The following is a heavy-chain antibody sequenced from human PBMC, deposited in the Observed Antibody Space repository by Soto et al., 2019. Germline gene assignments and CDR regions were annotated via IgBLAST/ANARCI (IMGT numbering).Heavy chain of an antibody. V-gene: IGHV3-23*01. CDR2: ISGSGGTI. CDR1: GFTFSTYA. J-gene: IGHJ4*02. CDR3: AKLTYGDPVDY. Sequence: GGSLRLSCAASGFTFSTYAMSWVRQGPGKGLEWVSGISGSGGTIYYADSVKGRFTISRDNSKNTLFLQMNSLRAEDTAVYYCAKLTYGDPVDYWGQGTLVTVSS. D-gene: IGHD4-17*01.